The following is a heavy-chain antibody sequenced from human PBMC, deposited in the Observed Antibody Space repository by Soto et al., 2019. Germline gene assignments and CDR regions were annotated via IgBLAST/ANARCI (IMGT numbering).Heavy chain of an antibody. CDR2: IIPILGIA. CDR1: GGTFSSYT. CDR3: ARRSAAGTDY. D-gene: IGHD6-13*01. J-gene: IGHJ4*02. Sequence: QVQLVQSGAEVKKPGSSVKVSCKASGGTFSSYTISWVRQAPGQGLEGMGRIIPILGIANYAQKFQGRVTITADKTTSTADMELSSRRSEDTAVYYCARRSAAGTDYWGQGTLVTVSS. V-gene: IGHV1-69*02.